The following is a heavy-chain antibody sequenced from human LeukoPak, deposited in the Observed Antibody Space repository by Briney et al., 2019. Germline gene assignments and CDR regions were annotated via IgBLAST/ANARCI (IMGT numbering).Heavy chain of an antibody. Sequence: ASVKVSCKASGYTFTSYDINWVRQATGQGLEWMGWMNPNSGNTGYAQKFQGRVTITRNTSISTAYMELSSLRSEDTAVYYCARRLYYGSGSYFGESDYWGQGTLVTVSS. V-gene: IGHV1-8*03. D-gene: IGHD3-10*01. J-gene: IGHJ4*02. CDR2: MNPNSGNT. CDR1: GYTFTSYD. CDR3: ARRLYYGSGSYFGESDY.